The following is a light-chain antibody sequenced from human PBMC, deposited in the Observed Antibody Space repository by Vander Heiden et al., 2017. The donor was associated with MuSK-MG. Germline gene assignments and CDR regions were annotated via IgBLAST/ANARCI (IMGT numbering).Light chain of an antibody. V-gene: IGLV3-1*01. CDR1: KLGDKY. J-gene: IGLJ2*01. CDR3: QAWDSSTAWEVV. Sequence: SYELTQPPSVSVSPGQTASITCSGDKLGDKYACWYQQKPGQSPVLVIYQDSKRPSGIPERFSGSNSGNTATLTISGTQAMDEADYYCQAWDSSTAWEVVFGGGTKLTVL. CDR2: QDS.